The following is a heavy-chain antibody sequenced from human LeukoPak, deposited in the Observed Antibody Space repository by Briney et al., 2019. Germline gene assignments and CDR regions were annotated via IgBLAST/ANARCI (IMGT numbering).Heavy chain of an antibody. CDR2: ISSSSSTI. CDR1: GFTFSSYS. V-gene: IGHV3-48*04. Sequence: GGSLRLSCAASGFTFSSYSMNWVRQAPGKGLEWVSYISSSSSTIYYADSVKGRFTISRDNAKNSLYLQMNSLRAEDTAVYYCAKGVYGDYAGSYYYYYMDVWGKGTTVTVSS. D-gene: IGHD4-17*01. J-gene: IGHJ6*03. CDR3: AKGVYGDYAGSYYYYYMDV.